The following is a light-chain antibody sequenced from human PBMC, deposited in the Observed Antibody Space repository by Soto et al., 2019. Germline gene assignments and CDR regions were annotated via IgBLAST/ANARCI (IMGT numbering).Light chain of an antibody. Sequence: QSALTQPPSASGSPGQSVTISCTGTSSDVGAYNYVSWYQQHPGKAPKLMISDVSKRPSGVPDRFSGSKSGNTASLTVSGLQAEYEADYYCSSYAGSNNLIFGGGTKLTVL. V-gene: IGLV2-8*01. CDR2: DVS. CDR1: SSDVGAYNY. CDR3: SSYAGSNNLI. J-gene: IGLJ2*01.